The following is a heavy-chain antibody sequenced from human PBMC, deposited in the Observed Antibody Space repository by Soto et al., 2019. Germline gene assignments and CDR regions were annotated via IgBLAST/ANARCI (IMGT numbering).Heavy chain of an antibody. CDR2: IIPIFGTP. V-gene: IGHV1-69*13. D-gene: IGHD1-26*01. CDR3: ATNETRGSSRLDY. CDR1: GVTFSRQD. Sequence: SVKVSCKASGVTFSRQDMRWVRQAPGQGLEWMGGIIPIFGTPQYAEKFQDRVTITADESTSTAYMELSSLTSEDTAVYYCATNETRGSSRLDYGGPGTLETIYS. J-gene: IGHJ4*01.